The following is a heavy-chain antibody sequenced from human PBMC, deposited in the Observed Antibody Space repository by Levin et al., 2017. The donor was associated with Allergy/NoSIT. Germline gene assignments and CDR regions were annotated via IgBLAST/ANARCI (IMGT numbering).Heavy chain of an antibody. CDR1: GYTFIKYW. D-gene: IGHD2-2*01. CDR2: IDPRDSYT. CDR3: AKNAAFCTTSSCPDDS. V-gene: IGHV5-10-1*01. J-gene: IGHJ4*02. Sequence: LGESLKISCKGSGYTFIKYWITWVRQMPGRGLEWMGRIDPRDSYTNYSPSFEGHVTISADNSVNTAFLQWNSLKASDTAVYYCAKNAAFCTTSSCPDDSWGQGTLVIVSS.